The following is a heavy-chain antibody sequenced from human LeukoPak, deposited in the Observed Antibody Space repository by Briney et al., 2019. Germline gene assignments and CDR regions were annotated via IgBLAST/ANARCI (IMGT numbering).Heavy chain of an antibody. CDR3: ARVGLQQLVLPWFDP. Sequence: GGSLRLSCAASGFTFSDYYMSWIRQAPGKGLEWVSYISSSGSTIYYADSVKGRFTISRDNAKNSLYLQMNSLRAEDTAVYYCARVGLQQLVLPWFDPWGQGTLVTVSS. V-gene: IGHV3-11*01. D-gene: IGHD6-13*01. J-gene: IGHJ5*02. CDR1: GFTFSDYY. CDR2: ISSSGSTI.